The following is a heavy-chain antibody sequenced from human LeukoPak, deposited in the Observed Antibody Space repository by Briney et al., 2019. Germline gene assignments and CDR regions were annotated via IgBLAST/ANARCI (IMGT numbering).Heavy chain of an antibody. CDR3: ARGGIVVVPAATRRRPGFDY. V-gene: IGHV4-34*01. CDR1: GGSFSGYY. D-gene: IGHD2-2*01. CDR2: INHSGST. Sequence: PSETLSLTCAVYGGSFSGYYWSWIRQPPGKGLEWIGEINHSGSTNYNPSLKSRVTISVDTSKNQFSLKLSSVTAADTAVYYCARGGIVVVPAATRRRPGFDYWGQGTLVTVSS. J-gene: IGHJ4*02.